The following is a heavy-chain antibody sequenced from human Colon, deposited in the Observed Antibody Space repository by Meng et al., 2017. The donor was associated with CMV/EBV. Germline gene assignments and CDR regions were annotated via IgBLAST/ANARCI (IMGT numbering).Heavy chain of an antibody. J-gene: IGHJ4*02. D-gene: IGHD3-10*01. CDR1: GFTFSSYA. Sequence: LSCEASGFTFSSYAMSWVRQPSGKGLEWVSSISGGGTNTYYADSVKGRFTISRDNSKHILYLQMNSLRAEDTAVYYCAKDQRIWGVGGQGTLVTVSS. V-gene: IGHV3-23*01. CDR2: ISGGGTNT. CDR3: AKDQRIWGV.